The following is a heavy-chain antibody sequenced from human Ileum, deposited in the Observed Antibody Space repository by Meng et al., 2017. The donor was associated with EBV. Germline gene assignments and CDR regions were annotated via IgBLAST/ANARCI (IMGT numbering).Heavy chain of an antibody. CDR3: ARGNKVSDGGFDY. V-gene: IGHV4-34*01. CDR2: INHSGRT. CDR1: GDFFNGYY. J-gene: IGHJ4*02. D-gene: IGHD3-16*01. Sequence: QVQLEQGGEGSLEPSDSMSLHCAVYGDFFNGYYWSWIRQPPGKGLEWIGEINHSGRTNYQPSLKSRVPISVDTSKNQFSLKLSSVTAADTAVYYCARGNKVSDGGFDYWGQGTLVTVSS.